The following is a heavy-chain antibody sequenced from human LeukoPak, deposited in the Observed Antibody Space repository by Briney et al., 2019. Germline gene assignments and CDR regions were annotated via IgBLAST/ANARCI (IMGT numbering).Heavy chain of an antibody. Sequence: MTGGSLRLSCAASGFTFNSYGMSWIRQPPGKGLEWLGEVNHSGSTNYNPSLKSRVTISLDTSKNQFSLKLSSVTAADTAVYYCARRLGRKFGERFYYYHYMDVWGKGTTVTISS. D-gene: IGHD3-10*01. CDR1: GFTFNSYG. V-gene: IGHV4-34*01. CDR2: VNHSGST. CDR3: ARRLGRKFGERFYYYHYMDV. J-gene: IGHJ6*03.